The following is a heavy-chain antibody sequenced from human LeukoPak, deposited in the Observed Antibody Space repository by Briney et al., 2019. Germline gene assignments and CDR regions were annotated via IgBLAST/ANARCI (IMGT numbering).Heavy chain of an antibody. Sequence: GGSLRLSCRASGFSFSSYWMSWVRQAPGKGLEWVANVRQDGSQKDYLDSVKGRFTISRDNAKNSLYLQMDSLRVEDTAVYYCARDSGYRDYWGQGTPVTVSS. CDR2: VRQDGSQK. CDR3: ARDSGYRDY. D-gene: IGHD3-9*01. V-gene: IGHV3-7*03. CDR1: GFSFSSYW. J-gene: IGHJ4*02.